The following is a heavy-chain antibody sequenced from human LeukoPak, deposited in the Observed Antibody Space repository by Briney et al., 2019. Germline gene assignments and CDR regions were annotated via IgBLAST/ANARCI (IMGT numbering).Heavy chain of an antibody. J-gene: IGHJ4*02. D-gene: IGHD1-26*01. V-gene: IGHV3-30*19. Sequence: PGGSLRLSCAASEFTFSSYGMHWVRQAPGKGLEWVAVTSPDEGLKFYGDSVKGRFTISRDNSKNTMYLQMNNLREEDTAVYYCTRDPILGAPDYFDYWGQGTLVTVSS. CDR3: TRDPILGAPDYFDY. CDR1: EFTFSSYG. CDR2: TSPDEGLK.